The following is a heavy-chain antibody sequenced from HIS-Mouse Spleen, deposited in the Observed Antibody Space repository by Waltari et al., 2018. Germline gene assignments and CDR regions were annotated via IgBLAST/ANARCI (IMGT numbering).Heavy chain of an antibody. CDR3: ARDLGNWFDP. CDR1: GFTFSSYS. J-gene: IGHJ5*02. CDR2: ISSSSSTI. V-gene: IGHV3-48*01. Sequence: ASGFTFSSYSMNWVRQAPGKGLEWVSYISSSSSTIYYADSVKGRFTISRDNAKNSLYLQMNSLRAEDTAVYYCARDLGNWFDPWGQGTLVTVSS.